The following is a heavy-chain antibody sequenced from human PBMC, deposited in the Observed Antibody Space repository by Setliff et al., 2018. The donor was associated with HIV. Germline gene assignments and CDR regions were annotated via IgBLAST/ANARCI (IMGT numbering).Heavy chain of an antibody. D-gene: IGHD3-10*01. Sequence: ASVKVSCKASGYTFDSYGISWVRQAPGQGLEWMGWITDYNGNTNYAQKFQGRVTMTTDTSTSTVYMELRSLISDDTAVYYCAREGLWFGDRGYFMDVWGKGTAVTVSS. J-gene: IGHJ6*03. CDR3: AREGLWFGDRGYFMDV. V-gene: IGHV1-18*01. CDR1: GYTFDSYG. CDR2: ITDYNGNT.